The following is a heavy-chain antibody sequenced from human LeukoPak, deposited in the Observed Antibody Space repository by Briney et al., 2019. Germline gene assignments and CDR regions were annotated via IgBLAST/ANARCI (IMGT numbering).Heavy chain of an antibody. J-gene: IGHJ4*02. V-gene: IGHV3-48*01. CDR1: GFTFSRYW. CDR3: ARGLYSGYDYYFDT. D-gene: IGHD5-12*01. CDR2: ISRSSDNI. Sequence: GGSLRLSCAASGFTFSRYWMSWVRQAPGKGLEWISFISRSSDNIYYADSVKGRFTISRDNAKNSLYLQMNSLRAEDTAVYYCARGLYSGYDYYFDTWGQGTLVTVSS.